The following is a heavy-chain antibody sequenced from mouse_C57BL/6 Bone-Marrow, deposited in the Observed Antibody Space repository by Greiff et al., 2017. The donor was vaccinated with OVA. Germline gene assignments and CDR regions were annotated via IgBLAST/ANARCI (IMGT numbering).Heavy chain of an antibody. CDR2: IDPSDSYT. J-gene: IGHJ3*01. V-gene: IGHV1-69*01. CDR1: GYTFTSYW. Sequence: QVQLKQPGAELVMPGASVKLSCKASGYTFTSYWMHWVKQRPGQGLEWIGEIDPSDSYTNYNQKFKGKSTLTVDKSSSTAYMQLSSLTSEDSAVYYCARKEGGTVAYWGQGTLVTVSA. CDR3: ARKEGGTVAY. D-gene: IGHD4-1*01.